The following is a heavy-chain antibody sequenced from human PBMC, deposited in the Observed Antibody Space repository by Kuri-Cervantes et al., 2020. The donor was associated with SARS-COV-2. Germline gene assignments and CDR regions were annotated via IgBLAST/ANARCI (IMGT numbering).Heavy chain of an antibody. CDR2: IRYDGSNK. V-gene: IGHV3-30*02. Sequence: LSLTCAASGFTFSGYWMTWVRQAPGKGLEWVAFIRYDGSNKYYADSVKGRFTISRDNSKNTLYLQMNSLRAEDTAVYYCARSNSGSYYRGIDYWGQGTLVTVSS. J-gene: IGHJ4*02. CDR1: GFTFSGYW. D-gene: IGHD1-26*01. CDR3: ARSNSGSYYRGIDY.